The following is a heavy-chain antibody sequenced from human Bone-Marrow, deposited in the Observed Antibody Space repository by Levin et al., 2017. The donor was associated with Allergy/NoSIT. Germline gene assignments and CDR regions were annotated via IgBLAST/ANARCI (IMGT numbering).Heavy chain of an antibody. Sequence: GGSLRLSCAASGFTFSNYAMSWVRQAPGKGLEWVSGISGSGDSTYDGDSVKGRFTICTDNSKNTLYLPMKRLRAEDPAVYYCAKDRDFSGSGSVGGWGQGPLVTVSS. J-gene: IGHJ4*02. CDR1: GFTFSNYA. CDR3: AKDRDFSGSGSVGG. CDR2: ISGSGDST. D-gene: IGHD3-10*01. V-gene: IGHV3-23*01.